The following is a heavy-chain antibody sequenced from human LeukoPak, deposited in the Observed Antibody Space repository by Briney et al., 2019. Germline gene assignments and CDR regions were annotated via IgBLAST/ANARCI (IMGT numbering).Heavy chain of an antibody. D-gene: IGHD3-10*01. J-gene: IGHJ4*02. V-gene: IGHV1-2*02. CDR1: VYTFTGYY. CDR3: ARGLYYYGSGSYAGGY. Sequence: ASVKVSCNASVYTFTGYYMHCVRQAPGQGLEWMGWINPNSGGTNYAQKFQGRVTMTRDTSISTAYMELSRLRSDDTAVYYCARGLYYYGSGSYAGGYWGQGTLVTVSS. CDR2: INPNSGGT.